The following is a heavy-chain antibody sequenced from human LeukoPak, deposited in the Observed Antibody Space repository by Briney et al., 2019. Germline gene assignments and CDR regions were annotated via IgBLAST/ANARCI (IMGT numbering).Heavy chain of an antibody. D-gene: IGHD3-22*01. CDR3: ARHGDSSGYYSSWFDP. CDR2: IYTSGGT. V-gene: IGHV4-4*09. J-gene: IGHJ5*02. CDR1: GGSISSYY. Sequence: SETLSLTCTVSGGSISSYYWSWIRQPPGKGLEWIGYIYTSGGTNYNPSLKSRVTISVDTSKNQFSLKLSSVTAADTAVYYCARHGDSSGYYSSWFDPWGQGTLVTVSS.